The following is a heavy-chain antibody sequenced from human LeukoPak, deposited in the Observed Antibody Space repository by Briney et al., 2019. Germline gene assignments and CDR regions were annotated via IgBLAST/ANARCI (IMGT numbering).Heavy chain of an antibody. Sequence: SGGSLRLSCAASVFTLSKVWMSWVRQAPGKGLEWVGRIKSKTKTDGGTTDYAAPVKGRFTISRDDSKNTLYLQMNSLKTEDTGVYYGTTDDSGVGNDWGQGTLVTVPS. V-gene: IGHV3-15*01. CDR3: TTDDSGVGND. CDR2: IKSKTKTDGGTT. CDR1: VFTLSKVW. J-gene: IGHJ4*02. D-gene: IGHD3-10*01.